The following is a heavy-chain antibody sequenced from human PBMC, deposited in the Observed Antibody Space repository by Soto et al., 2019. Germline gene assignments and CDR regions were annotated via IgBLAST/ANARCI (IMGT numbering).Heavy chain of an antibody. Sequence: SETLSLTCTVSGGSISSSRYYWGWIRQPPGKGLEWIGGIYYSGSTYYNPSLKSRVTISVHTSKNQFSLKMSSVTAADTAVYYCARHADGGAQGRFDQWGQGNLVT. J-gene: IGHJ5*02. CDR1: GGSISSSRYY. CDR2: IYYSGST. CDR3: ARHADGGAQGRFDQ. V-gene: IGHV4-39*01. D-gene: IGHD3-16*01.